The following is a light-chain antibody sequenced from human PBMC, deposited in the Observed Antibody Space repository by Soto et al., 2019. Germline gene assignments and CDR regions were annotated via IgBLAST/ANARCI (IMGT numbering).Light chain of an antibody. CDR3: QQYNNWTPWT. V-gene: IGKV3-15*01. CDR1: QSVSSN. J-gene: IGKJ1*01. Sequence: EIVMTQSPATLSVSPGERATLSCRASQSVSSNLAWYQQKPGQAPRLLIYGASTRATGIPARFSGSGSGTGLPLTISSLQSEDFAVYYCQQYNNWTPWTFGQGTKVDIK. CDR2: GAS.